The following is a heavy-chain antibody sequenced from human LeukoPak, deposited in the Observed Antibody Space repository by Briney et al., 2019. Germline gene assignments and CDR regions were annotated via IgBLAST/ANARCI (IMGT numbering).Heavy chain of an antibody. J-gene: IGHJ5*02. Sequence: ASVTVSYKASGYTFTSYGISWVRQAPGQGLKWMGWISAYHGNTNYAQKLQGRVTMTTDTSTSTAYMELRSLRSDDTAVYYCARDSPKHFVVVTAIRRYNWFDPWGQGTLVTVSS. D-gene: IGHD2-21*02. CDR1: GYTFTSYG. V-gene: IGHV1-18*01. CDR3: ARDSPKHFVVVTAIRRYNWFDP. CDR2: ISAYHGNT.